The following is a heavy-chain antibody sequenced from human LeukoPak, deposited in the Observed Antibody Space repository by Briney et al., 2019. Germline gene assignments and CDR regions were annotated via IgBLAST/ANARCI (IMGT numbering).Heavy chain of an antibody. Sequence: TLSLTCAVSGGSISSGGYSWSWIRQPPGKGLEWIGYIYHSGSTYYNPSLKSRVTISVDRSKNQFSLKLSSVTAADTAVYYCARAAYCGGDCGYFDYWGQGTLVTVSS. D-gene: IGHD2-21*02. J-gene: IGHJ4*02. CDR1: GGSISSGGYS. V-gene: IGHV4-30-2*01. CDR2: IYHSGST. CDR3: ARAAYCGGDCGYFDY.